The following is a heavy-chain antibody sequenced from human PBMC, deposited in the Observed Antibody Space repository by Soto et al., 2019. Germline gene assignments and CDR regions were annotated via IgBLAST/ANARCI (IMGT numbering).Heavy chain of an antibody. D-gene: IGHD4-17*01. CDR3: ARADAVTTTLTIHYFFDF. CDR1: GFTFSHYT. J-gene: IGHJ4*02. V-gene: IGHV3-64*07. Sequence: DVQLVESGGGLVQPGGSLRLSCAVSGFTFSHYTMHWFRQAPGKRLEYVSAISSDGGTTYYADSVKGRFSISRDNSKNTLYLQMGSLRSEDMGLYYCARADAVTTTLTIHYFFDFWGQGTLVTVS. CDR2: ISSDGGTT.